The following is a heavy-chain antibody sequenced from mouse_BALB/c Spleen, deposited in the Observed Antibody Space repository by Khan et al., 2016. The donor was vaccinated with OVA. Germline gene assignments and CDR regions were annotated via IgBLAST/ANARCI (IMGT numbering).Heavy chain of an antibody. CDR1: GYTFTSYW. D-gene: IGHD2-2*01. J-gene: IGHJ3*01. CDR3: AGDGYGAWFAY. Sequence: QVQLKQSGAELARPGASVKLSCKASGYTFTSYWMQWVKQRPGQGLEWIGAIYPGDGDTRYTQKFKGKATLTADKSSSTAYMQLSSLASEDSAVYYCAGDGYGAWFAYWGQGTLVTVSA. V-gene: IGHV1-87*01. CDR2: IYPGDGDT.